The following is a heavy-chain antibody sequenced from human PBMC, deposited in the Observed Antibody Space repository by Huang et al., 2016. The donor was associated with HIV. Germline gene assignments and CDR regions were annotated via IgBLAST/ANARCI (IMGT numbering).Heavy chain of an antibody. D-gene: IGHD2-15*01. CDR3: AKGGVGGTIRYFQH. J-gene: IGHJ1*01. CDR2: IGGSGYTT. Sequence: EVQLLESGGGLVQPGGSLRLSCAASGFTFSSSSMRWVRQAPGKGMGWVSTIGGSGYTTYHADSVKGRFAVSRDNSKNTLYLQMNSLRAEDTAVYYCAKGGVGGTIRYFQHWGQGTLVTVSS. CDR1: GFTFSSSS. V-gene: IGHV3-23*01.